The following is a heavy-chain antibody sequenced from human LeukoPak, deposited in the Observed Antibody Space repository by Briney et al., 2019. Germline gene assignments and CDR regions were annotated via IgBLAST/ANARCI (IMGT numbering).Heavy chain of an antibody. CDR2: MNPNSGDT. V-gene: IGHV1-2*02. CDR3: ARVADYSPGLTNVPY. Sequence: ASVKVSCKASGCAFTGYYMHWVRQAPGQGLEWMGWMNPNSGDTTYAQKFQGRVTMTRDTSISTAYMELRRLRSDDTAVYYCARVADYSPGLTNVPYWGQGTLVTVSS. CDR1: GCAFTGYY. D-gene: IGHD1-26*01. J-gene: IGHJ4*02.